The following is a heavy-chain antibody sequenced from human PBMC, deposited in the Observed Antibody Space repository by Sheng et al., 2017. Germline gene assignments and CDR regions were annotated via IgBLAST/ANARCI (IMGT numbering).Heavy chain of an antibody. Sequence: EVQLVESGGGLVQPGRSLRLSCTASGFIFGDYAVSWVRQAPGKGPEWVAFIRNKRYGGTTEYAASVNGRFTISRDDSKSIAYLQMNSLKIEDTAVYYCARDTAGSGWSRFEYWAGEPWSPSP. J-gene: IGHJ4*02. CDR2: IRNKRYGGTT. CDR3: ARDTAGSGWSRFEY. V-gene: IGHV3-49*04. CDR1: GFIFGDYA. D-gene: IGHD6-19*01.